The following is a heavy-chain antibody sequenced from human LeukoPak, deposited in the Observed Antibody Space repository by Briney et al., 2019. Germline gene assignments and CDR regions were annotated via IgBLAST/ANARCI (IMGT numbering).Heavy chain of an antibody. CDR2: IFYSGST. D-gene: IGHD4-23*01. V-gene: IGHV4-59*04. CDR3: ARHRRRGTVVTTPYFDY. Sequence: PSETLSLTCTVSGGSISSYYWGWIRQPPGKGLEWIGTIFYSGSTYYNPSLKGRVTISVDTSKNQFSLKLSSVTAADTAVYYCARHRRRGTVVTTPYFDYWGQGTLVTVSS. CDR1: GGSISSYY. J-gene: IGHJ4*02.